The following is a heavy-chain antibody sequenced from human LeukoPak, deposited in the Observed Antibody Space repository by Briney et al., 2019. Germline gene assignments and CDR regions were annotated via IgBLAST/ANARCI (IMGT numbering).Heavy chain of an antibody. V-gene: IGHV3-7*01. Sequence: GGSLRLSCAASGFSFSAYWMTWVRQAPGTGLEWVANINSAGSETYYVDPVKGRFSISRDNAKNLVYLQMNSLRAEDTAVYHCARFGYVAAVDVWGQGTPVTVSS. CDR2: INSAGSET. CDR1: GFSFSAYW. D-gene: IGHD2-15*01. CDR3: ARFGYVAAVDV. J-gene: IGHJ4*02.